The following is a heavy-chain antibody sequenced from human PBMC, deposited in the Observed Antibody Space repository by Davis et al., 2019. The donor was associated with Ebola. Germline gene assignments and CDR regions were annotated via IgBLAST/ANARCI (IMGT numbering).Heavy chain of an antibody. D-gene: IGHD6-13*01. CDR1: GFTFSSYG. CDR3: ARDCGSSWRFDY. J-gene: IGHJ4*02. CDR2: IWYDGSNK. V-gene: IGHV3-33*01. Sequence: PGGSLRLSCAASGFTFSSYGMHWVRQAPGKGLEWVAVIWYDGSNKYYADSVKGRFTISRDNSKNTLYLQMNSLRAEDTAVYYCARDCGSSWRFDYWGQGTLVTVSS.